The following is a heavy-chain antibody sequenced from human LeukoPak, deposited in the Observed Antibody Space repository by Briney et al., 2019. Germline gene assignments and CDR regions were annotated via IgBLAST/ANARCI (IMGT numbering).Heavy chain of an antibody. D-gene: IGHD3-9*01. Sequence: GASVKVSCKASGYTFTSYAMHWVRQAPGQRLEWMGWINPNSGGTNYAQKFQGRVTLTRDTSINTAYMELSRLRSDDTAVYYCARVLRYYDILSKPFDYWGQGTLVTVSS. CDR2: INPNSGGT. CDR3: ARVLRYYDILSKPFDY. V-gene: IGHV1-2*02. J-gene: IGHJ4*02. CDR1: GYTFTSYA.